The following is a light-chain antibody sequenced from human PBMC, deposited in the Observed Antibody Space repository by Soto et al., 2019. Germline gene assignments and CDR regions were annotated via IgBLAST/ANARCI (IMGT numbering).Light chain of an antibody. Sequence: QSVLTQSPSASGSPGQSVTISCTGTSSDIGGYNSVSWYQQHPGKAPKVMIYDVSKRPSGVPDRFSGSTSGNAASLTVSALQDEDEDDYYGSSYTDRNNLVFGTGTKLTVL. J-gene: IGLJ1*01. CDR1: SSDIGGYNS. CDR2: DVS. V-gene: IGLV2-8*01. CDR3: SSYTDRNNLV.